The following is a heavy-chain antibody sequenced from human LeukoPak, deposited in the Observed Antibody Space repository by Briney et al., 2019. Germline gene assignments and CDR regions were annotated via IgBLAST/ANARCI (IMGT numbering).Heavy chain of an antibody. V-gene: IGHV4-39*07. CDR1: GDSSYNNIYY. CDR2: IDYSGST. CDR3: AREYTLYRSGWFLDY. Sequence: SETLSLTWTVSGDSSYNNIYYWGWLRQPPGKGLEWIGTIDYSGSTYYNPSLKSRATISVDTSKNQFSLKLRSLTAADTAVYYCAREYTLYRSGWFLDYWGQGTVVTVSS. D-gene: IGHD6-19*01. J-gene: IGHJ4*02.